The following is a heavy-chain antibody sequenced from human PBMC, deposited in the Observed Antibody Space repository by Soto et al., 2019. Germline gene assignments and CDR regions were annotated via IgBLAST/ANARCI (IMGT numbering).Heavy chain of an antibody. CDR3: ARSGYYETYYYYYYGMDV. Sequence: PGGSLRLSCAASGFTFSSYWMSLVRQAPGKGLEWVANIKQDGSEKYYVDAVKGRFTISRDNAKNSLYLQMNSLRAEDTAVYYCARSGYYETYYYYYYGMDVWGQGTTVTVSS. J-gene: IGHJ6*02. D-gene: IGHD3-22*01. V-gene: IGHV3-7*01. CDR2: IKQDGSEK. CDR1: GFTFSSYW.